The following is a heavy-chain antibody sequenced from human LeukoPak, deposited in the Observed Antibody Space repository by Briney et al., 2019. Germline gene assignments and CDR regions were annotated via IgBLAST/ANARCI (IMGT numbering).Heavy chain of an antibody. V-gene: IGHV3-21*01. CDR1: GFTFSIYT. J-gene: IGHJ6*03. Sequence: GGSLRLSCAASGFTFSIYTMNWVRQAPGKGLEWVSSISSSNSYIYYADSVKGRFTNSRDNSNNTVYLQMNNLRPEDTAVFYCARGQGYESYYYMDVWGKGTTVSVSS. CDR3: ARGQGYESYYYMDV. CDR2: ISSSNSYI. D-gene: IGHD2-2*01.